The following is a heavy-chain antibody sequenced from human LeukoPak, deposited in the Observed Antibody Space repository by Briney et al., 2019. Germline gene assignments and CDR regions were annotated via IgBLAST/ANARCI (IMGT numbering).Heavy chain of an antibody. J-gene: IGHJ3*02. D-gene: IGHD3-22*01. CDR1: GFTSTTAW. CDR3: ARTRVLSDYYDSSGYDQSAFDI. V-gene: IGHV4-34*01. CDR2: INHSGST. Sequence: GSLTLSCATSGFTSTTAWMTWIRQPPGKGLEWIGEINHSGSTNYNPSLKSRVTISVDTSKNQFSLKLSSVTAADTAVYYCARTRVLSDYYDSSGYDQSAFDIWGQGTMVTVSS.